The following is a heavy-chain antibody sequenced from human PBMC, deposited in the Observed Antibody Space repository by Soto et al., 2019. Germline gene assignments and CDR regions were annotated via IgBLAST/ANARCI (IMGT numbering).Heavy chain of an antibody. J-gene: IGHJ1*01. V-gene: IGHV4-34*01. D-gene: IGHD1-26*01. CDR1: GGSFSGYY. CDR3: ASVVGARYFQH. CDR2: INHSGST. Sequence: PEETLSLTCAVYGGSFSGYYWSWIRQPPGKGLEWIGEINHSGSTNYNPSLKSRVTISVDTSKNQFSLKLSSVTAADTAGYYCASVVGARYFQHWGQGTLVTVSS.